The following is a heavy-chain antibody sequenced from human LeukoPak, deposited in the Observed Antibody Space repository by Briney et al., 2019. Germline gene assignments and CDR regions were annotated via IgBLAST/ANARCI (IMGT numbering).Heavy chain of an antibody. CDR3: ATLVFDSSGYSYFDY. V-gene: IGHV3-23*01. CDR1: GFTFSSYA. J-gene: IGHJ4*02. Sequence: GGSLRLSCAASGFTFSSYAISWVRQAPGKGLEWVSGISESGDNTYYTDSVKGRFTISGDNSKNTLHLQMSSLRAEDTAVYFCATLVFDSSGYSYFDYWGQGTLVTVSS. CDR2: ISESGDNT. D-gene: IGHD3-22*01.